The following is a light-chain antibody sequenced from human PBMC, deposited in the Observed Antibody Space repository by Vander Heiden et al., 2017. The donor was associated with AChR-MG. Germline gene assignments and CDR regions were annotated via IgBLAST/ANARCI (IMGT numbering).Light chain of an antibody. CDR2: DVS. J-gene: IGLJ3*02. V-gene: IGLV2-11*01. CDR3: CSYAGSYTWV. Sequence: QSALPQPRSVSGAPGQSVTISCTGPSSDVGGYNYVSWYQQHPGKAPKLMIYDVSKRPSGVPDRFSGSKSGNTASLTISGLQAEDEAEYYCCSYAGSYTWVFGGGTKLTVL. CDR1: SSDVGGYNY.